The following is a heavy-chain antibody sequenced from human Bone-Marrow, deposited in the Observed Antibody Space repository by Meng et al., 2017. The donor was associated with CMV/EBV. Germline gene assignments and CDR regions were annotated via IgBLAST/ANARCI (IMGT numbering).Heavy chain of an antibody. D-gene: IGHD3-3*01. CDR3: AHAYDDFWSGYYLGAFDI. CDR1: GFSLTSSGVG. Sequence: SGPTLVKPTQTLTLTCSFSGFSLTSSGVGVGWIRQPPGKALEWLALIDWNDDKRYSPSLNSRLTVTKDTSTNQVVLTLTNMEAVDTATYFCAHAYDDFWSGYYLGAFDIWGQGTLVTVSS. V-gene: IGHV2-5*01. J-gene: IGHJ3*02. CDR2: IDWNDDK.